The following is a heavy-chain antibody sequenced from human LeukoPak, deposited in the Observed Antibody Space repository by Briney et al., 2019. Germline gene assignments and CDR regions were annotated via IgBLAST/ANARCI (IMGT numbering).Heavy chain of an antibody. CDR3: ASISYGPGWYYFDY. J-gene: IGHJ4*02. Sequence: SETLSLTCTVSGGSISSGGYYWSWIRQPPGKGLEWIGYIYHSGSTYYNPSLKSRVTISVDTSKNQFSLKLSSVTAADTAVYYCASISYGPGWYYFDYWGQGTLVTASS. CDR2: IYHSGST. V-gene: IGHV4-30-2*02. CDR1: GGSISSGGYY. D-gene: IGHD2-15*01.